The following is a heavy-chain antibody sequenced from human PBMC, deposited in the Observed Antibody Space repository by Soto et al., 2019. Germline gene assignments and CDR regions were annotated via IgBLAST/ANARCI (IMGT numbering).Heavy chain of an antibody. J-gene: IGHJ4*02. CDR2: IYSGGST. CDR1: GFTVSNNY. V-gene: IGHV3-66*02. Sequence: PGGSLRLSCAASGFTVSNNYMSWVRQAPGKGLEWVSVIYSGGSTFYADSVKGRFTISRGNSKNTLYLQMNSLRAEDTAVYYCARHKRDLRFLEWSYYFDYWGQGTLVTVSS. CDR3: ARHKRDLRFLEWSYYFDY. D-gene: IGHD3-3*01.